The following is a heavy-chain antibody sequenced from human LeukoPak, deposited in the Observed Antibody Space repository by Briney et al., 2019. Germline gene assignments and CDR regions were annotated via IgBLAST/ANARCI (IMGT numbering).Heavy chain of an antibody. Sequence: GESLKISCKGSGYSFTSYWIGWVRQMPGKGLEWMGIIYPGDSDTRYSPSFRGQVTISADKSISTAYLQWSSLKASDTAMYYCARTYYYGSGSYHLLDYWGQGTLVTVSS. CDR2: IYPGDSDT. CDR3: ARTYYYGSGSYHLLDY. CDR1: GYSFTSYW. D-gene: IGHD3-10*01. J-gene: IGHJ4*02. V-gene: IGHV5-51*01.